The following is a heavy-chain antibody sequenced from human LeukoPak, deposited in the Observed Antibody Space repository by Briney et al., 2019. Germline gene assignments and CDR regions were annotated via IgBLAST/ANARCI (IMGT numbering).Heavy chain of an antibody. V-gene: IGHV4-59*08. CDR2: ISYSGST. D-gene: IGHD1-26*01. J-gene: IGHJ4*02. CDR1: GGSISSYY. Sequence: TSETLSLTCTVSGGSISSYYWSWIRQPPGKGLEWIGYISYSGSTNYNPSLKSRVTISVDTSKNQFSLRLSSVTAADTAVYYSARLASGSYGPLTPFDYWGQGTLVTVSS. CDR3: ARLASGSYGPLTPFDY.